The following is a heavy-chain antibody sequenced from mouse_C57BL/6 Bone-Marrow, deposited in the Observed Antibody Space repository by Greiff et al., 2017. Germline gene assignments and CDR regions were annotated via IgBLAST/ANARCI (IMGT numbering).Heavy chain of an antibody. V-gene: IGHV1-50*01. D-gene: IGHD4-1*02. CDR2: IDPSNSDT. J-gene: IGHJ1*03. Sequence: QVQLQQPGAELVKPGASVKLSCKASGYTFTSYWMQWVKQRPGQGLEWIGEIDPSNSDTNYNQKFKGKATLTVDTSSSTAYMQLSSLTSEDSAVYYCANSRYWCFDVWGTGTAVTVSS. CDR1: GYTFTSYW. CDR3: ANSRYWCFDV.